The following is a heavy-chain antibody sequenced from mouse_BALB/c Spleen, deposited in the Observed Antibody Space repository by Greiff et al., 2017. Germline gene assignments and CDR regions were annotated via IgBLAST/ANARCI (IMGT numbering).Heavy chain of an antibody. CDR1: GYTFTSYW. CDR2: INPSNGRT. V-gene: IGHV1S81*02. CDR3: ARWGEGCYCFDY. J-gene: IGHJ2*01. D-gene: IGHD6-1*01. Sequence: QVQLQQPGAELVKPGASVKLSCKASGYTFTSYWMHWVKQRPGQGLEWIGEINPSNGRTNYNEKFKSKATLTVDKSSSTAYMQLSSLTSEDSAVLFCARWGEGCYCFDYWGQGTTRTVSS.